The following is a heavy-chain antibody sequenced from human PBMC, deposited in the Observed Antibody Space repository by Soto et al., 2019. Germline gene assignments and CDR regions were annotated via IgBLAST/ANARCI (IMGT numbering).Heavy chain of an antibody. V-gene: IGHV1-69*06. Sequence: QVQLVQSGGEVKKPGSSVKVSCKASGGTFNNYDLSWVRQAPGQGLEWMGGIVPMFGTREYAQRFKGRVTINADRSTSTAYMELSSLRAEDTAVYYCARGITMVRGSSPYYFDSWGQGTPVTVSS. CDR1: GGTFNNYD. CDR3: ARGITMVRGSSPYYFDS. D-gene: IGHD3-10*01. CDR2: IVPMFGTR. J-gene: IGHJ4*02.